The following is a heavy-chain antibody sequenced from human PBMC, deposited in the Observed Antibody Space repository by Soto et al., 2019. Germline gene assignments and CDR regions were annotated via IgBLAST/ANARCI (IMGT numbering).Heavy chain of an antibody. V-gene: IGHV1-69*04. D-gene: IGHD5-12*01. CDR1: GGTFSSYT. CDR3: ARETQRGYSGYDFYY. CDR2: IIPILGIA. Sequence: SVKVSCKASGGTFSSYTISWVRQAPGQGLEWMGRIIPILGIANYAQKFQGRVTITADKSTSTAYMELSSLRSEDTAVYYCARETQRGYSGYDFYYWGQGTLVTAPQ. J-gene: IGHJ4*02.